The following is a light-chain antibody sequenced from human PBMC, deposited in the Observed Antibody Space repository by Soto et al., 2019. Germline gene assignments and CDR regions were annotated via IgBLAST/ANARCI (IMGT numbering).Light chain of an antibody. CDR3: ENWDSNTYV. V-gene: IGLV4-60*02. CDR2: LEGSGSY. CDR1: SGHSSYI. Sequence: QLVLTQSSSASASLGSSVKLTCTLSSGHSSYIIAWHQQQPGKAPRYLMKLEGSGSYNKGSGVPDRFSGSSSGADRYLTIANLQFEEDADYCCENWDSNTYVFGTGTKVTVL. J-gene: IGLJ1*01.